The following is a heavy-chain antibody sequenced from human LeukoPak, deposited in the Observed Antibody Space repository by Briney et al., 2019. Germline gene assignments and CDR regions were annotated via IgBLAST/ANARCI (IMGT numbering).Heavy chain of an antibody. CDR2: ISAYNGHT. D-gene: IGHD1-20*01. J-gene: IGHJ5*02. CDR1: GYTFSNYG. V-gene: IGHV1-18*01. CDR3: ARALEYNWNVLSTHWFDP. Sequence: ASVKVSCKASGYTFSNYGVSWVRQAPGQGLEWMGWISAYNGHTNYAQKLQERVTMTIDTSTSTAYMELRSLRSDDTAVYYCARALEYNWNVLSTHWFDPWGQGTLVTVSS.